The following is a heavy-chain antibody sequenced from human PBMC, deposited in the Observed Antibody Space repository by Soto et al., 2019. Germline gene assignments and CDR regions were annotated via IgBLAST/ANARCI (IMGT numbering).Heavy chain of an antibody. Sequence: QVQLVQSGAEVKKPGASVKVSCKASGYTFISYGIIWVRQAPGQGLEWMGWISGYNGNTKYAQKLHGRVTITTDTTTSTAYMELRNLGSDDTAVYYCARDLGAQLVDYWGQGTLVSVSS. J-gene: IGHJ4*02. D-gene: IGHD3-10*01. CDR2: ISGYNGNT. CDR1: GYTFISYG. V-gene: IGHV1-18*01. CDR3: ARDLGAQLVDY.